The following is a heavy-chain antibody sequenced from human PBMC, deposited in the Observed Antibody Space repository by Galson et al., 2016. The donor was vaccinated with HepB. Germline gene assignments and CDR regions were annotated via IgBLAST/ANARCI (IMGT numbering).Heavy chain of an antibody. J-gene: IGHJ4*02. V-gene: IGHV3-66*02. D-gene: IGHD2-2*01. CDR2: IYSGGDT. CDR1: GVTVSNNY. Sequence: SLRLSCAASGVTVSNNYMSWVRQAPGRGLEWVSVIYSGGDTYYADSVKGRFTIPRDNSKNTLYLQMNSLRAEDTAVYYCARVRGRRGPAALDYWGQGTRVTVSS. CDR3: ARVRGRRGPAALDY.